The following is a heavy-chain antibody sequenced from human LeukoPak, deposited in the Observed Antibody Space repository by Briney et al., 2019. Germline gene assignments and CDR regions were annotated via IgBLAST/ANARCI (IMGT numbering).Heavy chain of an antibody. J-gene: IGHJ4*02. CDR3: ARTPPNWGADY. Sequence: ASVKVSCTTSGYTFTNYDINWVRRATGQGFEWMGWMSPNSGNTGYAQKFQGRVAMTMDTSIRTAYMELSSLRSEDTAVYYCARTPPNWGADYWGQGTLVTVSS. D-gene: IGHD7-27*01. CDR1: GYTFTNYD. V-gene: IGHV1-8*01. CDR2: MSPNSGNT.